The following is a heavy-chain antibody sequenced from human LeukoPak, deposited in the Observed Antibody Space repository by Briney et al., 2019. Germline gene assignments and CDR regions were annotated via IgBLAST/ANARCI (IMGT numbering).Heavy chain of an antibody. D-gene: IGHD6-19*01. Sequence: SETLSLTCTVSGGSISSSSYYWGWIRQPPGKGLEWIGSIYYSGSTYYNPSLKSRVTISVDTSKNQFSLKVTSVTTADTAVYYCAKYGGSGWVIDNWGQGTLVTVSS. CDR2: IYYSGST. CDR1: GGSISSSSYY. CDR3: AKYGGSGWVIDN. V-gene: IGHV4-39*01. J-gene: IGHJ4*02.